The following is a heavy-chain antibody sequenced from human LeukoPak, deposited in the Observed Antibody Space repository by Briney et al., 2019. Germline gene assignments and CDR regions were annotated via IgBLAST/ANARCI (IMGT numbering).Heavy chain of an antibody. V-gene: IGHV3-30-3*01. CDR3: AKAPVTIGDPAPIQH. CDR1: GFTFSSYA. Sequence: PGGSLRLSCAASGFTFSSYAMHWVRQAPGKGLEWVAVISYDGSNKYYADSVKGRFTISRDNAKNSLYLQMNSLRAEDTAVYYCAKAPVTIGDPAPIQHWGQGTLVTVSS. J-gene: IGHJ1*01. CDR2: ISYDGSNK. D-gene: IGHD4-17*01.